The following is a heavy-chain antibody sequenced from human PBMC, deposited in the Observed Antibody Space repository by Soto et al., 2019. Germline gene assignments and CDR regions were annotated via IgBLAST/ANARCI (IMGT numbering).Heavy chain of an antibody. D-gene: IGHD6-6*01. J-gene: IGHJ4*02. CDR1: GGSISSGDYY. CDR3: AREDSSSSAEGFDY. CDR2: IYYSGST. Sequence: PSETLSLTCTVSGGSISSGDYYWSWIRQPPGKGLEWIGYIYYSGSTYYNPSLKSRVTISVDTSKDQFSLKLSSVTAADTAVYYCAREDSSSSAEGFDYWGQGTLVTVSS. V-gene: IGHV4-30-4*01.